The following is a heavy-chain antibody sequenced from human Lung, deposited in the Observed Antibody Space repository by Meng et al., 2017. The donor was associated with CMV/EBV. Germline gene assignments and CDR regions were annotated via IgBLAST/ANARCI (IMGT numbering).Heavy chain of an antibody. CDR3: ASGTPGRSYCDY. CDR2: FVNYVDT. CDR1: GYTFGSYG. Sequence: QVPLPASGTEWKKPGVSVRLSCKASGYTFGSYGICWVRQAPGQGLEWIGWFVNYVDTYPAPKFQGRVTMTTDTHTNTAFMELRSLTSDDTAVYYCASGTPGRSYCDYWGQGTLVTVSS. D-gene: IGHD2-15*01. J-gene: IGHJ4*02. V-gene: IGHV1-18*01.